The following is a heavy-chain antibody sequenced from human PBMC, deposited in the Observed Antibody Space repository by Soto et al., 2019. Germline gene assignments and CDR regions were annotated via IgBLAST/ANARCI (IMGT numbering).Heavy chain of an antibody. D-gene: IGHD3-22*01. CDR3: AQWLY. V-gene: IGHV3-30-3*01. CDR1: GFTFSSYA. J-gene: IGHJ4*02. Sequence: QVQLVESGGGVVQPGRSLRLSCAASGFTFSSYAVHWVRQAPGKGLEWVAVISYDGSNKYYADSVKGRFTISRDNSKNTLYLQMNSLRAEDTAVYYCAQWLYWGQGTLVTVSS. CDR2: ISYDGSNK.